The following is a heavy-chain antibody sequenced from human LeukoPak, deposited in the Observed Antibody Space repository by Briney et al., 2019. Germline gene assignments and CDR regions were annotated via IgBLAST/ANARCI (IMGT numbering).Heavy chain of an antibody. J-gene: IGHJ4*02. CDR1: GFTFSNHW. D-gene: IGHD5-18*01. CDR3: ARGGSDTAMAHDY. CDR2: INRGGSRT. Sequence: GGSPRLSCAASGFTFSNHWMHWVRQAPGKGLMWVSRINRGGSRTDYADSVKGRFTISRDDAKNTLYLQLNSLRAEDTAVYFCARGGSDTAMAHDYWGQGTLATVSS. V-gene: IGHV3-74*01.